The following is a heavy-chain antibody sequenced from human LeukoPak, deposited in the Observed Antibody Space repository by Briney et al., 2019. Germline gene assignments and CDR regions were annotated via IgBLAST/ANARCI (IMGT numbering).Heavy chain of an antibody. CDR2: IYTSGST. V-gene: IGHV4-61*02. J-gene: IGHJ6*04. CDR1: GGSISSGSYY. CDR3: ARQIHDFWTSGALGPMDV. Sequence: PSETLSLTCTVSGGSISSGSYYWSWIRQPAGKGLEWIGRIYTSGSTNYNPSLKSRVTISVDTSKNQFSLKLSSVTAADTAVYYCARQIHDFWTSGALGPMDVWGKGTTVTVSS. D-gene: IGHD3-3*01.